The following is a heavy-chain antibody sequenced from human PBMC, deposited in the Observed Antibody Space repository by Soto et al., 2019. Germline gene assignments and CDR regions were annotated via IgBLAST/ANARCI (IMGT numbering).Heavy chain of an antibody. D-gene: IGHD1-26*01. J-gene: IGHJ3*02. CDR2: IWYDGSNK. V-gene: IGHV3-33*01. Sequence: GGSLRLSCAASGFTFSSYGMHWVRQAPGKGLERVAVIWYDGSNKYYADSVKGRFTISRDNSKNTLYLQMNSLRAEDTAVYYCARSSGSYDAFDIWGQGTMVTVSS. CDR1: GFTFSSYG. CDR3: ARSSGSYDAFDI.